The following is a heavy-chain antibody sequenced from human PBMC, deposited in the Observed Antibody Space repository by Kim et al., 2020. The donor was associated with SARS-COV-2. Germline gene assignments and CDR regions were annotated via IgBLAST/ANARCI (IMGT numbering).Heavy chain of an antibody. CDR1: GFTFSSYS. J-gene: IGHJ5*02. D-gene: IGHD2-2*01. Sequence: GGSLRLSCAASGFTFSSYSMNWVRQAPGKGLEWVSSISSSSSYIYYADSVKGRFTISRDNAKNSLYLQMNTLRAENTAVYYCERDPWAPIVVVPAAQANWFDPWGQGTLVTVS. CDR3: ERDPWAPIVVVPAAQANWFDP. CDR2: ISSSSSYI. V-gene: IGHV3-21*01.